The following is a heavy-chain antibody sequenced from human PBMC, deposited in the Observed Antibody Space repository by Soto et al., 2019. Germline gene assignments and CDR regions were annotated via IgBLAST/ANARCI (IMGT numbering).Heavy chain of an antibody. CDR1: GVSLSIGDYY. CDR2: IYYSGST. V-gene: IGHV4-30-4*01. Sequence: LSLTCTVYGVSLSIGDYYWSWIRQPPGKGLEWIGYIYYSGSTYYNPSLKSRVTISVDTSKNQFSPKLSSVTAADTAVYYCANYGSGSPQFNWFDPWGQGTLVTVSS. D-gene: IGHD3-10*01. CDR3: ANYGSGSPQFNWFDP. J-gene: IGHJ5*02.